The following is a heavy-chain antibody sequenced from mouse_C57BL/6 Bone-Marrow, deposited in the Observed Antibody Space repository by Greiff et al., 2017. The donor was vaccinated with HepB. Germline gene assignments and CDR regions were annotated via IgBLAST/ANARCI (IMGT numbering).Heavy chain of an antibody. V-gene: IGHV1-76*01. CDR1: GYTFTDYY. Sequence: VQLQQSGAELVRPGASAELSCKASGYTFTDYYINWVKQRPGQGLEWIARIYPGSGNTYYNEKFKGKATLTAEKSSSTAYMKLSSLTSEDSAVYCCARSTTVVYWYFDVWGTGTTVTVSS. CDR2: IYPGSGNT. D-gene: IGHD1-1*01. CDR3: ARSTTVVYWYFDV. J-gene: IGHJ1*03.